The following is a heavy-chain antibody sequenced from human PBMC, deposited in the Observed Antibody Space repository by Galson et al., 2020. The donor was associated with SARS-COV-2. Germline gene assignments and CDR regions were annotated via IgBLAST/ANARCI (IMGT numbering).Heavy chain of an antibody. J-gene: IGHJ4*02. CDR2: ISDDGSNE. CDR3: ARDPSGDSTPDY. CDR1: GFTFSSYA. Sequence: GESLKISCAASGFTFSSYAMHWVRQAPGKGLEWVAIISDDGSNEYYADSVKGRFTISRDNSKNTLYLQMNSLRAEDTAIYYCARDPSGDSTPDYWGQGTLVTVSS. D-gene: IGHD2-21*01. V-gene: IGHV3-30-3*01.